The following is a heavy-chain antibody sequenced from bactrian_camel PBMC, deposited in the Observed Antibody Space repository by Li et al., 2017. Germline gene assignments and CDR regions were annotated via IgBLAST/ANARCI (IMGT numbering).Heavy chain of an antibody. CDR1: AYPYSRNC. J-gene: IGHJ6*01. V-gene: IGHV3S6*01. CDR3: AARRRTGGSMCPDSFGY. CDR2: IGDDGDT. Sequence: QVQLVESGGGSVQAGGSLRLSCVISAYPYSRNCITWFRQVPGREREGVAAIGDDGDTAYVDSVKGRFTISRDNSRNFLSLEMTDLEPDDTAMYYCAARRRTGGSMCPDSFGYWGQGTQVTVS. D-gene: IGHD6*01.